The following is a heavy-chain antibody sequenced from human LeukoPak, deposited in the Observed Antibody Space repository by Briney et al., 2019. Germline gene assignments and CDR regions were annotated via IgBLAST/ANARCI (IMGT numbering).Heavy chain of an antibody. D-gene: IGHD2-15*01. CDR3: AQQVGYCSSGSCYFTY. CDR2: ISNTGGST. J-gene: IGHJ1*01. CDR1: GFTFSSYA. V-gene: IGHV3-23*01. Sequence: GWSLRLSCVASGFTFSSYAMSWVRQAPGRGLEWVSAISNTGGSTYYADSVKGRFTISRDKSKNTLSLQMNSLRAEDTAVYYCAQQVGYCSSGSCYFTYWGQGTLVTVSS.